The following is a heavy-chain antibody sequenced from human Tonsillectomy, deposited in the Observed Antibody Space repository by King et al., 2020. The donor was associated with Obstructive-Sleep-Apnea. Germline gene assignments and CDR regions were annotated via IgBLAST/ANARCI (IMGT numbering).Heavy chain of an antibody. CDR1: GFTFSSFW. J-gene: IGHJ4*02. V-gene: IGHV3-7*03. CDR2: IRQDGSEN. CDR3: ARVGYDDVWGSYHSDY. D-gene: IGHD3-16*02. Sequence: EVQLVESGGGLVQPGGSLRLSCAASGFTFSSFWMNWVRQATGKGLEWVANIRQDGSENNYVDSVKGRFTISRDNAQNSLFLQMNSLRAEETAVYYCARVGYDDVWGSYHSDYWGQGTLVTVSS.